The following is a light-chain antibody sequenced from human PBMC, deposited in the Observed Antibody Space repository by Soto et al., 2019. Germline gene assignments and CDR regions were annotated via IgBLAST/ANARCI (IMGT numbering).Light chain of an antibody. CDR2: EGT. CDR3: CSYAGSSTFV. J-gene: IGLJ1*01. Sequence: QSALAQPASVSGSPGQSITISCTGTSSDVGSYSLVSWYQHHPGKAPKVMIYEGTKRPSGVSNRFSGSKSGSTASLTISGLQAEDEADYYCCSYAGSSTFVFGTGTKVTVL. CDR1: SSDVGSYSL. V-gene: IGLV2-23*01.